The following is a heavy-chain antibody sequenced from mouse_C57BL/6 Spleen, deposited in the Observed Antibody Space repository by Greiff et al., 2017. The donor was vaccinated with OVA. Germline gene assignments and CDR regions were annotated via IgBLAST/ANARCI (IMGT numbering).Heavy chain of an antibody. J-gene: IGHJ3*01. CDR2: IHPNSGST. CDR1: GYTFTSYW. V-gene: IGHV1-64*01. Sequence: VQLQQPGAELVKPGASVKLSCKASGYTFTSYWMHWVKQRPGQGLEWIGMIHPNSGSTNYNEKFKSKATLTVDKSSSTAYMQLSSLTSEDSAVYYCASAHYYGSSYFAYWGQGTLVTVSA. CDR3: ASAHYYGSSYFAY. D-gene: IGHD1-1*01.